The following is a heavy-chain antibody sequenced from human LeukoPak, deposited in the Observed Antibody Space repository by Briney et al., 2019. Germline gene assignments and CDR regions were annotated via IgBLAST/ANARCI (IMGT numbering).Heavy chain of an antibody. CDR2: ISSSSSYI. CDR1: GFTFSSYS. J-gene: IGHJ6*03. Sequence: PGGSLRLSCAASGFTFSSYSMDWVRQAPGKGLEWVSSISSSSSYIYYADSVKGRFTISRDNAKNSLYLQMNRLRAEDTAVYYCARELNDILTGTPMDVWGKGTTVTVSS. CDR3: ARELNDILTGTPMDV. D-gene: IGHD3-9*01. V-gene: IGHV3-21*01.